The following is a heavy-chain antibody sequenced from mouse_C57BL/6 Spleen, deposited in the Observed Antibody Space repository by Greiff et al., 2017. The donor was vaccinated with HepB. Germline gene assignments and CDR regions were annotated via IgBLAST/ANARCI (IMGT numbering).Heavy chain of an antibody. J-gene: IGHJ1*03. Sequence: VQLKESGGGLVKPGGSLKLSCAASGFTFSSYAMSWVRQTPEKRLEWVATISDGGSYTYYPDNVKGRFTISRDTAKNNLYLEMSHLKSEDTAMYYCAREGQGYFDVWGTGTTVTISS. CDR1: GFTFSSYA. CDR2: ISDGGSYT. CDR3: AREGQGYFDV. V-gene: IGHV5-4*01.